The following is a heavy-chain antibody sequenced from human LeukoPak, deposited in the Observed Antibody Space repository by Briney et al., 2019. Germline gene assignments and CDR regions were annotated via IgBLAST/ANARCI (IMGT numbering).Heavy chain of an antibody. D-gene: IGHD6-19*01. J-gene: IGHJ4*02. CDR2: INHSGST. V-gene: IGHV4-34*01. Sequence: SETLSLTCAVYGGSFSGYYWSWIRQPPGKGLEWIGEINHSGSTNYNPSLKSRVTISVDTSKNQFSLKLSSVTAADTAVYYCARGVKEVAASNFDYWGQGTLVTVSS. CDR3: ARGVKEVAASNFDY. CDR1: GGSFSGYY.